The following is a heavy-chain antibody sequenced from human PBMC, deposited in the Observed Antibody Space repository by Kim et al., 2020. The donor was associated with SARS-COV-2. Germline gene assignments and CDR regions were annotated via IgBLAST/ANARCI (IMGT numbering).Heavy chain of an antibody. CDR1: GFTFSSYA. CDR3: AKDWHEVTSYSSGWFGDY. Sequence: GGSLRLSCAASGFTFSSYAMSWVRQAPGKGLEWVSAISGSGGSTYYADSVKGRFTISRDNSKNTLYLQMNSLRAEDTAVYYCAKDWHEVTSYSSGWFGDYWGERALVTVSP. V-gene: IGHV3-23*01. D-gene: IGHD6-19*01. CDR2: ISGSGGST. J-gene: IGHJ4*02.